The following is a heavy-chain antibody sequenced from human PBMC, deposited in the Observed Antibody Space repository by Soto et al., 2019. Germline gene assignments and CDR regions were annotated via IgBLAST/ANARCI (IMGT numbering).Heavy chain of an antibody. V-gene: IGHV2-70*04. CDR2: IDWDDDK. CDR1: GFSLSTSGMR. D-gene: IGHD1-1*01. Sequence: CGPTMVKPTQTLTLTCTFSGFSLSTSGMRVSWIRRPPGKALEWLARIDWDDDKFYSTSLKTRLTISKDTSKNQVVLTMTNMDPLDTATYCCARLTDLYIEFGSWGQGTLFSVSS. J-gene: IGHJ4*02. CDR3: ARLTDLYIEFGS.